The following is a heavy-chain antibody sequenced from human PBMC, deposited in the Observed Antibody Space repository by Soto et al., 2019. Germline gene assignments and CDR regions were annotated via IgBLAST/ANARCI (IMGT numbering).Heavy chain of an antibody. D-gene: IGHD3-10*01. Sequence: QAQLVQSGAEVKKPGASVKVSCRASGYTFTSYGYAWVRQAPGQGLEWMGWISAYNGDTNYAQKFQDRVTLTTDTSTTTAYMELMNLGSDDTAVYYCGRSGAYGTGITCLFDSFWGLGTLVTVSS. CDR2: ISAYNGDT. V-gene: IGHV1-18*01. CDR3: GRSGAYGTGITCLFDSF. J-gene: IGHJ4*02. CDR1: GYTFTSYG.